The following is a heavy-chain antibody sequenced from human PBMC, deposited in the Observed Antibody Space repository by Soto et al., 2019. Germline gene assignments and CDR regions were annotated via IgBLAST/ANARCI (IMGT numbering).Heavy chain of an antibody. D-gene: IGHD1-1*01. V-gene: IGHV3-23*01. CDR2: ISGSGGST. CDR3: LRNDGNNYGKFDD. Sequence: QTGGSLRLSCAASGFTFSSYAMSWVRQAPGKGLEWVSAISGSGGSTYYADSVKGRFTISRDNAKNMLYLQMNSLRAEDTAMYYCLRNDGNNYGKFDDWGQGTLVTVCS. CDR1: GFTFSSYA. J-gene: IGHJ4*02.